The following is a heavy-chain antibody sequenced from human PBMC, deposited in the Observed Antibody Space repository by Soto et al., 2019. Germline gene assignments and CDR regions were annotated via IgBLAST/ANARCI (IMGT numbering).Heavy chain of an antibody. CDR3: ARDYNTNDYSYYGMDV. CDR1: GFIVSSNY. D-gene: IGHD1-1*01. J-gene: IGHJ6*02. CDR2: TYSGGFT. V-gene: IGHV3-53*01. Sequence: EVQLVESGGGLIKPGGSLRLSCAVSGFIVSSNYMSLVRQSPGKGLEWVSSTYSGGFTYYADSVKGRFTISRDNSKHTLYLQMSSLRADDTAVYYCARDYNTNDYSYYGMDVWGQGTTVTVSS.